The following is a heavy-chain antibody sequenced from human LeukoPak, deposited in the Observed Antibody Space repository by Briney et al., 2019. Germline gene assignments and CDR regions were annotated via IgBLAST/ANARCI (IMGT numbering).Heavy chain of an antibody. J-gene: IGHJ5*02. CDR1: GGSISSGDYY. D-gene: IGHD4-17*01. CDR3: AGTRTTVTTFWFDP. Sequence: SQTLSLTCTVSGGSISSGDYYWCWIRQPPGKGLEWIGYIYYSGSTYYNPSLKSRVTISVDTSKNQFSLKLSSVTAADTAVYYCAGTRTTVTTFWFDPWGQGTLVTVSS. V-gene: IGHV4-30-4*08. CDR2: IYYSGST.